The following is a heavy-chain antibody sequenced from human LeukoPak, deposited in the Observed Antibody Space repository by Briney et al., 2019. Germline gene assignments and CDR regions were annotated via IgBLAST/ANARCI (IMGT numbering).Heavy chain of an antibody. CDR3: AKSRMIQLWNGYFDY. D-gene: IGHD5-18*01. CDR2: ISGSGSST. Sequence: PGGSLRLSCAASGFTFSSYAMSWVRQAPGKGLEWVSAISGSGSSTYYADSVKGRFTISRDNSKNTLYLQMNSLRAEDTAVYYCAKSRMIQLWNGYFDYWGQGTLVTVSS. V-gene: IGHV3-23*01. J-gene: IGHJ4*02. CDR1: GFTFSSYA.